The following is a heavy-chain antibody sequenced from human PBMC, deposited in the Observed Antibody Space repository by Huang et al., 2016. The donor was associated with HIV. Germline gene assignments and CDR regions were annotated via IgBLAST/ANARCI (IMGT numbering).Heavy chain of an antibody. Sequence: EVHLLESGGGLVQPGGSLRLSCAAYGVTFRRWVMSWVRQAQGKGLEWVAGISARGNTTYYADSVKGRFTSSRDNSKSTLYLQMSSLRGEDTAVYYCAKDNPVGATNYWGQGTLVTVSS. CDR2: ISARGNTT. CDR3: AKDNPVGATNY. J-gene: IGHJ4*02. D-gene: IGHD1-26*01. CDR1: GVTFRRWV. V-gene: IGHV3-23*01.